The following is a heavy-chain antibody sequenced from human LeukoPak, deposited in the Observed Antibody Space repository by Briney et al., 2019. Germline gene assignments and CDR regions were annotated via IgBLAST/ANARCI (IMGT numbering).Heavy chain of an antibody. CDR2: IRYVGINK. D-gene: IGHD6-13*01. CDR3: ARDLWGIAAAGDFDY. J-gene: IGHJ4*02. CDR1: GFTFSTYG. Sequence: GGSLRLSCAASGFTFSTYGMHWVRQAPGKGLEWVSFIRYVGINKYYADSVKGRFTISRDNAKNSLYLQMNSLRADDTAVYYCARDLWGIAAAGDFDYWGQGTLVTVSS. V-gene: IGHV3-30*02.